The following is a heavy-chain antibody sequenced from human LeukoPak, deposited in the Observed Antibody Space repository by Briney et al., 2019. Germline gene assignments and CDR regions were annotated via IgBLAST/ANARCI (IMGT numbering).Heavy chain of an antibody. J-gene: IGHJ4*02. D-gene: IGHD6-13*01. CDR1: GGXIKNYY. Sequence: PSETLSLTCTVSGGXIKNYYWSWIRQSPGKGLEWLGYIYYSGSTNYNPSLKSRITISVDTPKNQFSLKLSSVTAADTAVYYCARWGEAAAGIYYWGQGTLVTVSS. CDR2: IYYSGST. V-gene: IGHV4-59*01. CDR3: ARWGEAAAGIYY.